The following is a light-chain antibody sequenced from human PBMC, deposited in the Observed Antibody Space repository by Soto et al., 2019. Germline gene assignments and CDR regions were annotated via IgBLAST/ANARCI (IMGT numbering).Light chain of an antibody. Sequence: QSVLTQPPSSSGTPGQRVTISCSGGSANIGRNTVNWYQQFPGTAPKLLIYSNTQRPSGVPDRFSGSKSGTSASRAITGLQSEDETDYYCATWDDSLNGRVSGGGTKLTVL. V-gene: IGLV1-44*01. CDR3: ATWDDSLNGRV. CDR2: SNT. CDR1: SANIGRNT. J-gene: IGLJ3*02.